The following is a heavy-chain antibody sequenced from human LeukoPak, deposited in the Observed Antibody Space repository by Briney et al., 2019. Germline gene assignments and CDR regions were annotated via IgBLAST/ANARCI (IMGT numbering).Heavy chain of an antibody. Sequence: GGSLRLSCAAAGFTFSSNWMSWVRQAPGKGLQWVANIKQDGSEKYYVDSVKGRFTISRDNAKKSLYLQMNSLKAEDTAVYYCATSFMIRGNWGQGTLVTVSS. CDR1: GFTFSSNW. CDR2: IKQDGSEK. D-gene: IGHD3-16*01. V-gene: IGHV3-7*02. CDR3: ATSFMIRGN. J-gene: IGHJ4*02.